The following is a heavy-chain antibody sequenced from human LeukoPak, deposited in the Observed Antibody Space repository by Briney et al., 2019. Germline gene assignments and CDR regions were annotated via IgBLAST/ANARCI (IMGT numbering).Heavy chain of an antibody. CDR3: ARDSDVRAGRYSSGWYYYYYGMDV. Sequence: SETLSLTCAVYGGSFSGYYGTWIRQSPGKGLEWIGEINHTGGTRYNSSLKSRITISVDTCQNHFSLRLTSVTAADTAVYYCARDSDVRAGRYSSGWYYYYYGMDVWGQGTTVTVSS. CDR1: GGSFSGYY. J-gene: IGHJ6*02. CDR2: INHTGGT. D-gene: IGHD6-19*01. V-gene: IGHV4-34*01.